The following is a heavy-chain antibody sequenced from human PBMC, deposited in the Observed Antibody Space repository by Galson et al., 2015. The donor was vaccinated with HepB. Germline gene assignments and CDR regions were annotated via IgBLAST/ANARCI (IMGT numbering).Heavy chain of an antibody. D-gene: IGHD3-9*01. CDR1: GFTFSSYA. CDR2: ISYAGSNK. Sequence: SLRLSGAASGFTFSSYAMHWGRQAPGKGLEWVAVISYAGSNKYYADSVKGRFTISRDNSKNTLYLQMNSLRAEDTAVYYCARDGGGSYDILTGYPDYWDQGTLVTVSS. V-gene: IGHV3-30-3*01. J-gene: IGHJ4*02. CDR3: ARDGGGSYDILTGYPDY.